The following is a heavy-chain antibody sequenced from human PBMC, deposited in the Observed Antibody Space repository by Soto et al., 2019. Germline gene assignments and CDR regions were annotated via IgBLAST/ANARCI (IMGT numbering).Heavy chain of an antibody. CDR1: CGPINNRDYY. J-gene: IGHJ6*02. D-gene: IGHD3-16*01. Sequence: LSLTCSVSCGPINNRDYYWSWIRQHPGKGLEWIRNIFYSGSTDYNPSLKGRLTISIDTSKNEFSLKLTSVTAADTAVYYCARDRPAFKSFGSGMGVWGQGTTVTVSS. CDR2: IFYSGST. CDR3: ARDRPAFKSFGSGMGV. V-gene: IGHV4-31*03.